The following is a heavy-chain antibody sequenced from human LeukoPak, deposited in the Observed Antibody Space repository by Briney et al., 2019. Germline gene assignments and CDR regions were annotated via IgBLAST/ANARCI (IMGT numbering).Heavy chain of an antibody. Sequence: SETLSLTCAVSGGSISSGGYSWSWIRQPPGKGLEWIGYIYYSGSTNYNPSLKSRVTISVDTSKNQFSLKLSSVTAADTAVYYCAREFAGSSGWYNYYYYMDVWGKGTTVTISS. D-gene: IGHD6-19*01. J-gene: IGHJ6*03. CDR1: GGSISSGGYS. V-gene: IGHV4-61*08. CDR3: AREFAGSSGWYNYYYYMDV. CDR2: IYYSGST.